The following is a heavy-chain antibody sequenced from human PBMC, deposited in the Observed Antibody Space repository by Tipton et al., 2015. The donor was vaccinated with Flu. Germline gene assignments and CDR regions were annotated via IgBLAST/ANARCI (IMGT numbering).Heavy chain of an antibody. CDR2: IYYSGST. CDR1: GGSISSYY. Sequence: LRLSCTVSGGSISSYYWSWIRQPPGKGLEWIGYIYYSGSTNYNPSLKSRVTISVDTSKNQFSLKLSSVTAADTAVYYCARDQGYYDILTGYSPYYFDYWGQGTLVTVSS. CDR3: ARDQGYYDILTGYSPYYFDY. D-gene: IGHD3-9*01. V-gene: IGHV4-59*01. J-gene: IGHJ4*02.